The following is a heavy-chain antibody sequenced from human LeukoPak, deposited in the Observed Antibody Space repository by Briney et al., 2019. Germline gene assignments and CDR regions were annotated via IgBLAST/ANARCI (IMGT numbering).Heavy chain of an antibody. CDR3: ARDPTVTPFDY. CDR1: GGSISSYY. V-gene: IGHV4-59*01. CDR2: IYYSGST. D-gene: IGHD4-17*01. J-gene: IGHJ4*02. Sequence: SETLSLTCTVPGGSISSYYWSWIRQPPGKGLEWIGYIYYSGSTNYNPSLESRVTISVDPSKNQFFLKLSSVTAADTAVYYCARDPTVTPFDYWGQGTLVTVSS.